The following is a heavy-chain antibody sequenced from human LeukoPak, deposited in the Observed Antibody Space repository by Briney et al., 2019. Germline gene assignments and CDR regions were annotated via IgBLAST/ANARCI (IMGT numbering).Heavy chain of an antibody. CDR1: GVSISSSSYY. Sequence: SETLSLTCTVSGVSISSSSYYWGWIRQPPGKGLEWIGSIYYSGSTYYNPSLKSRVTISVDTSKNQFSLKLSSVTAADTAVYYCARDIGIDIAVAGIFDYWGQGTLVTASS. D-gene: IGHD6-19*01. V-gene: IGHV4-39*07. J-gene: IGHJ4*02. CDR2: IYYSGST. CDR3: ARDIGIDIAVAGIFDY.